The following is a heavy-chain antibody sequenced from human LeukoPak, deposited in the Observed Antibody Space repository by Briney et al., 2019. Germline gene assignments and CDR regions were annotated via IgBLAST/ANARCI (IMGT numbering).Heavy chain of an antibody. CDR1: GFTFSSYA. J-gene: IGHJ4*02. CDR3: AKGSNSGITMVRGVIKSYFDY. V-gene: IGHV3-23*01. CDR2: ISGSGGST. Sequence: GGSLRLSCAASGFTFSSYAMSWVRQAPGKGLEWVSVISGSGGSTHYADSVKGRFTISRDNSKNTLYLQMNSLRAEDTAVYYCAKGSNSGITMVRGVIKSYFDYWGQGTLVTVSS. D-gene: IGHD3-10*01.